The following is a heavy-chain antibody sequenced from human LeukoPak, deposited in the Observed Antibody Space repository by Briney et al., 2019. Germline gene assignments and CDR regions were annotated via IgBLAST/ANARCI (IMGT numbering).Heavy chain of an antibody. V-gene: IGHV3-23*01. Sequence: GGSLRLSCAASGFTFNIYSMSWVRQARGTGLERVSSITSSGDATFYADSGKDRFTISRDNSKNMLYLQMSRLRAEDTAVYYCAKDRPNYHESNGHYYRPNGDYWGQGTLVTVSS. CDR3: AKDRPNYHESNGHYYRPNGDY. CDR1: GFTFNIYS. J-gene: IGHJ4*02. CDR2: ITSSGDAT. D-gene: IGHD3-22*01.